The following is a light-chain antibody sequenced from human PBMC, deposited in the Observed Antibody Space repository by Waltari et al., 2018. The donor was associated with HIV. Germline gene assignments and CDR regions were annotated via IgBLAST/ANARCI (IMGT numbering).Light chain of an antibody. CDR3: SAYAGSKDV. J-gene: IGLJ3*02. Sequence: QSALTQPPSASGSPGQSVTISCSGTSSDVVGYKFVSWFQQVPGKAPRSLIYEVNKRPSGVPDRFSGSKSGNTASLTVSGLQPEDEAYYYCSAYAGSKDVFGGGTKLTVL. CDR1: SSDVVGYKF. CDR2: EVN. V-gene: IGLV2-8*01.